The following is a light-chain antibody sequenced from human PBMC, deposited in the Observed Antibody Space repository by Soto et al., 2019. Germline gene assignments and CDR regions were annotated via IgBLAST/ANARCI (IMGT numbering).Light chain of an antibody. CDR2: DAS. J-gene: IGKJ1*01. CDR3: QQYYSYFQT. CDR1: QSVSSY. Sequence: EIVLTQSPATLSLSPGERATLSCRASQSVSSYLAWYQQKPGQAPRLLIYDASNRATGIPARFSGSGSGTDFTLTISCLQSEDFATYYCQQYYSYFQTFGQGTKVDIK. V-gene: IGKV3-11*01.